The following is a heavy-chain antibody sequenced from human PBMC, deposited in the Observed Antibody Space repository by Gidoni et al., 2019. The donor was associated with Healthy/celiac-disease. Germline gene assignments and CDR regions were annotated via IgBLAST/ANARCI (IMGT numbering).Heavy chain of an antibody. CDR2: INPSGGRT. CDR1: GYTLPSYY. D-gene: IGHD2-15*01. Sequence: QVQLVQSGAEVKKPGASVKVSCKASGYTLPSYYMHWVRQAPGQGLEGMGIINPSGGRTSYAQRFQGRVTMTRDTSTSTVYMELSSLRSEDTAVYYCARGQGDIVVVVAALGGIDYWGQGTLVTVSS. CDR3: ARGQGDIVVVVAALGGIDY. V-gene: IGHV1-46*01. J-gene: IGHJ4*02.